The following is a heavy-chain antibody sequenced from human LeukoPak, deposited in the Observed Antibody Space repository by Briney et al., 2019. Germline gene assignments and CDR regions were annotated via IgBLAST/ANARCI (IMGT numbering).Heavy chain of an antibody. J-gene: IGHJ4*02. CDR3: AKRPSDYGDYVSYFDN. CDR2: ISCAGRSK. Sequence: GGSLTLSCGASGFLFISYGMHWVRQAPGKGLEWVGVISCAGRSKDYADSVKGRFTISRDNSKDTLYLQMNSLRAEDTAVYYCAKRPSDYGDYVSYFDNWGQGTLVTVSS. V-gene: IGHV3-30*18. CDR1: GFLFISYG. D-gene: IGHD4-17*01.